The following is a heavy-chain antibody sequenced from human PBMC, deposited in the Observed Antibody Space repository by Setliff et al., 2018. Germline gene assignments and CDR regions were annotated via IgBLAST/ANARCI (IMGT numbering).Heavy chain of an antibody. D-gene: IGHD6-13*01. CDR3: ARDAPYTNTWRYFDH. CDR1: GYTFTGHH. V-gene: IGHV1-2*02. Sequence: ASVKVSCKASGYTFTGHHLHWVRQAPGQGLEWMGWINPNSGGTNYAQKVQGRVTMTTDRSTSTIYMELRSLRSDDTAMYYCARDAPYTNTWRYFDHWGQGTLVTVSS. J-gene: IGHJ4*02. CDR2: INPNSGGT.